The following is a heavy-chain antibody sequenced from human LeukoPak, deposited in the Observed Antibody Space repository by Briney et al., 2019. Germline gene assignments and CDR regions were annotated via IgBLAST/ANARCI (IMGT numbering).Heavy chain of an antibody. D-gene: IGHD2-2*01. CDR2: ISSSSSYI. V-gene: IGHV3-21*01. CDR3: ARDTGYCSSTSCYPHMDV. J-gene: IGHJ6*03. Sequence: GGSLRLSCAASGFTFSSYSMNWVRQAPGKGLEWVSSISSSSSYIYYADSVKGRFTISRDNAKNSLYLQMNSLRAEDTAVYYCARDTGYCSSTSCYPHMDVWGKGTTVTVSS. CDR1: GFTFSSYS.